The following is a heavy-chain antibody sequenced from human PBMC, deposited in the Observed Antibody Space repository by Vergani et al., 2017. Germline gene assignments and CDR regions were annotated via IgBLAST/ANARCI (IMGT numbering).Heavy chain of an antibody. J-gene: IGHJ3*02. D-gene: IGHD3-3*01. CDR2: ISGSGGST. V-gene: IGHV3-23*01. CDR3: AKGLDDFWSGYLFVACDI. Sequence: EVQLLESGGGLVQPGGSLRLSCAASGFTFSSYAMSWVRQAPGKGLEWVSAISGSGGSTYYADSVKGRFTISRDNSKNTLYLQMNSLRANDTALYYCAKGLDDFWSGYLFVACDIWGQGTMVTVSS. CDR1: GFTFSSYA.